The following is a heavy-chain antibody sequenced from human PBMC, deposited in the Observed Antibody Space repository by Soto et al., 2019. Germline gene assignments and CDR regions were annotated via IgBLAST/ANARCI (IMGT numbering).Heavy chain of an antibody. CDR2: FSTDGRST. D-gene: IGHD3-22*01. Sequence: EVQLVESGGGLVQPGGSLRLSCAASGFTFSNYWMHWVRQAPGKGLVWVSLFSTDGRSTSCADSVRGRFTISRDNAKNTLYLQMNSLRVEDTAVYYCARGPPRSGHYYVGDYWGQGTLVTVSS. J-gene: IGHJ4*02. CDR3: ARGPPRSGHYYVGDY. CDR1: GFTFSNYW. V-gene: IGHV3-74*01.